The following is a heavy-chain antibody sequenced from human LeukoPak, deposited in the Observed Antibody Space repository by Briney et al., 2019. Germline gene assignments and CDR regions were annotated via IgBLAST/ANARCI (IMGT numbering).Heavy chain of an antibody. CDR2: IRYDGSNK. V-gene: IGHV3-30*02. CDR1: GFTFSSYG. CDR3: AKGPAMVRGTFDP. D-gene: IGHD3-10*01. Sequence: PGGSLRLSCAASGFTFSSYGMHWVRQAPGKGLEWVAFIRYDGSNKYYADSVKGRFTISRDNSKNTLYLQMNSLRTEETAVYYCAKGPAMVRGTFDPWGQGTLVTVSS. J-gene: IGHJ5*02.